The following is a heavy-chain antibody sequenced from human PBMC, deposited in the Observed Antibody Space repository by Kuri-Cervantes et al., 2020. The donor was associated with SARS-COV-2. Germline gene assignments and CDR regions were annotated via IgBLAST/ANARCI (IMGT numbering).Heavy chain of an antibody. J-gene: IGHJ4*02. V-gene: IGHV3-23*01. CDR2: ISGSGGST. Sequence: GGSLRLSCAASGFTFSSYAMSWVRQAPGKGLEWVSAISGSGGSTYYADSVKGRFTISRDNAKNTLYLQMNSLRAEDTAVYYCARDGLYGDYSYWGQGTLVTVSS. CDR3: ARDGLYGDYSY. CDR1: GFTFSSYA. D-gene: IGHD4-17*01.